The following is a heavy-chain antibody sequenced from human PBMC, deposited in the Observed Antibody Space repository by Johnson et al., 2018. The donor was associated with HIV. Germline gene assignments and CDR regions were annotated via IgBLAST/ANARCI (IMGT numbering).Heavy chain of an antibody. V-gene: IGHV3-15*01. CDR2: IKSKTDGGTT. J-gene: IGHJ3*02. D-gene: IGHD6-6*01. Sequence: VQLVESWGGLVEPGGSLRLSCAASGFTFSNAWMSWVRQAPGKGLEWVVRIKSKTDGGTTDYAAPVKGRFTISRDDSKNTLYLQMNSLRPEDTAVYYCARDSSNSCRFEMYAFDIWGQGTMVTVSS. CDR1: GFTFSNAW. CDR3: ARDSSNSCRFEMYAFDI.